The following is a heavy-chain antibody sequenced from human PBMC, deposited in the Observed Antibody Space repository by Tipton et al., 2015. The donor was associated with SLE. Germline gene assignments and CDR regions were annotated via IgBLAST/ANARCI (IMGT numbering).Heavy chain of an antibody. V-gene: IGHV4-59*12. CDR1: GGSISSYS. D-gene: IGHD5-12*01. CDR3: ARRAQSGYDSSFRR. CDR2: IYDSGSA. Sequence: TLSLTCTVSGGSISSYSWTWIRQSPGKGLEWIGYIYDSGSANYNPSLKSRVTISLDTSKNQVSLQMSSVTAADTAVYYCARRAQSGYDSSFRRWGQGTLVTVSS. J-gene: IGHJ1*01.